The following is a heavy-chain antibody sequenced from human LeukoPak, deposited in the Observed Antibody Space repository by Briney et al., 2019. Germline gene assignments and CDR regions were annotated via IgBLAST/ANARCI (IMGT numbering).Heavy chain of an antibody. CDR3: ARDQDNQRTYYDILTGHQLLHSYGMDV. Sequence: GASVTVSCKASGYTFTGYYMHWVRQAPGQGLEWMGWINPNSGGTNYAQKLQGRVTMTRVTSISTAYMELSRLRSDDTAVYYCARDQDNQRTYYDILTGHQLLHSYGMDVWGQGTTVTVSS. D-gene: IGHD3-9*01. CDR1: GYTFTGYY. CDR2: INPNSGGT. V-gene: IGHV1-2*02. J-gene: IGHJ6*02.